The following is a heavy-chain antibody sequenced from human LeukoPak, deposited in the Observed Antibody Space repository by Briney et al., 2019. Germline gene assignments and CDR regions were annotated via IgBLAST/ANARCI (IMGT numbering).Heavy chain of an antibody. V-gene: IGHV4-61*01. J-gene: IGHJ4*02. CDR3: ARDYSGSLDY. D-gene: IGHD3-10*01. CDR1: GASLSSAHG. Sequence: SETLSLTCTVSGASLSSAHGWSRIRQPPGKGLEWIGYSQNSGCTNCNPSLKSRVTISVDTSKNQFSLKLSSVTAADTAIYYCARDYSGSLDYWGQGILVTVTS. CDR2: SQNSGCT.